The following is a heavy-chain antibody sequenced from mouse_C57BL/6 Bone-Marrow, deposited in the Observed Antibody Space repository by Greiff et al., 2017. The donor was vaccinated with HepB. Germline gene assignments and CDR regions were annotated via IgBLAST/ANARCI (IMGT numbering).Heavy chain of an antibody. CDR2: INSDGGSS. Sequence: EVMLVESGGGLVQPGESLKLSCESTEYEFPSHDMSWVRKTPEKRLELVAAINSDGGSSYYPDTMERRFIISRDSPQKTLYLQMSSLRTADTALDYCVKHGSYDDCDLDYWGQGTSVTVSS. D-gene: IGHD2-12*01. V-gene: IGHV5-2*01. J-gene: IGHJ4*01. CDR3: VKHGSYDDCDLDY. CDR1: EYEFPSHD.